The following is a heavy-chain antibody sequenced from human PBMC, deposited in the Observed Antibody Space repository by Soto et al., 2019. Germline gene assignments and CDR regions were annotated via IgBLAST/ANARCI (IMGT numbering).Heavy chain of an antibody. D-gene: IGHD1-7*01. CDR1: GFTFSSYG. CDR3: AKARWTTWNYDFGADQNNWFDP. V-gene: IGHV3-30*18. CDR2: ISYDGSNK. J-gene: IGHJ5*02. Sequence: GGSLRLSCSASGFTFSSYGMHWVRQAPGKGLEWVAVISYDGSNKYYADSVKGRFTISRDNSKNTLYLQMNSLRAEDTAVYYCAKARWTTWNYDFGADQNNWFDPWGQGTLVTVSS.